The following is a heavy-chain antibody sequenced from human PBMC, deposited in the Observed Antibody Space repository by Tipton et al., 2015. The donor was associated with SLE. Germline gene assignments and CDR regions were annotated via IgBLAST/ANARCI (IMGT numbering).Heavy chain of an antibody. CDR1: GFSFSDYD. V-gene: IGHV3-30*02. CDR3: AKDGLSRKYSYVEGEFDS. J-gene: IGHJ4*02. D-gene: IGHD5-18*01. CDR2: IRHDGVNS. Sequence: SLRLSCVASGFSFSDYDIHWVRLAPGKGLEWVAFIRHDGVNSDYADSVKGRFTVSRDNSKNTLYLQLNSLTAEDTAMYFCAKDGLSRKYSYVEGEFDSWGQGNQVTASS.